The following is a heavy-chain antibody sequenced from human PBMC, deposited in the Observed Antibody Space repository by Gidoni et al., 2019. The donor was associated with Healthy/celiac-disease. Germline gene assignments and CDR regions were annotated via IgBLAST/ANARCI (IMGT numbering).Heavy chain of an antibody. V-gene: IGHV4-34*01. D-gene: IGHD2-2*02. CDR2: INHSGST. CDR1: GGSCSGYY. J-gene: IGHJ4*02. Sequence: QVQLQQWGAGLLKPSETLSRTCAVYGGSCSGYYWSWIRHPPGKGLEWIGDINHSGSTNYKPSLKSRVTISVDTSKNQFSLKLSSVTAADTAVYYCARGGYCSSTSCYTFDYWGQGTLVTVSS. CDR3: ARGGYCSSTSCYTFDY.